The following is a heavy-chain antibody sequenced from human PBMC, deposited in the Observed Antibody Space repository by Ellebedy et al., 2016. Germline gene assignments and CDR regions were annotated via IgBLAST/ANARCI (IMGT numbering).Heavy chain of an antibody. V-gene: IGHV3-53*01. J-gene: IGHJ5*02. CDR1: GFTVSTHY. CDR2: IFSDGNT. D-gene: IGHD2-15*01. Sequence: GGSLRLSCAASGFTVSTHYMKWVRQAPGKGLEWVSAIFSDGNTYYEDSVKGRFTISRDNSKNTLYLQMNGLKAEDTAVYYCARGVGSGWFDPWGQGTLVTVSS. CDR3: ARGVGSGWFDP.